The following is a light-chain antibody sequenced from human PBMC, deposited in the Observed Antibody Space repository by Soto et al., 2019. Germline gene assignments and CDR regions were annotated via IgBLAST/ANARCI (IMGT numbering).Light chain of an antibody. CDR2: QTS. V-gene: IGKV3D-11*03. CDR1: QYINTR. J-gene: IGKJ3*01. Sequence: EIVLTQSPATLSSFPGDRVTLSCRASQYINTRLAWYQHRPGQAPRLLIYQTSIRAAGIPARFSASGTGTDFTLTISRLEPEDIATYFCHQYDNLSQTFGPGTKVDIK. CDR3: HQYDNLSQT.